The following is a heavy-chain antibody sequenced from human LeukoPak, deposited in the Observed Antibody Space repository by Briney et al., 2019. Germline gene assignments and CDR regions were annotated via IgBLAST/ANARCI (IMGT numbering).Heavy chain of an antibody. CDR2: INPNSGGT. Sequence: ASVKVSCKASGYTFTGYYMHWVRQAPGQGLEWMGWINPNSGGTNYAQKFQGWVTMTRDTSISSAYMELSSLRSEDTAVYYCASGYCSSTSCYYYYGMDVWGQGTTVTVSS. CDR1: GYTFTGYY. J-gene: IGHJ6*02. D-gene: IGHD2-2*03. V-gene: IGHV1-2*04. CDR3: ASGYCSSTSCYYYYGMDV.